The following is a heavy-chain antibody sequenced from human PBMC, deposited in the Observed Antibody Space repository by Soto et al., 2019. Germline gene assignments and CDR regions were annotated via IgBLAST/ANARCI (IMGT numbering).Heavy chain of an antibody. D-gene: IGHD5-12*01. CDR3: ARGTHFTDPRDGYNRD. CDR1: GFTFSSYW. Sequence: GGSLRLSCAASGFTFSSYWMHWVRQAPGKGLVWVSRINSDGSSTSYADSVKGRFTISRDNAKNTLYLQMNSLRAEDTAVYYCARGTHFTDPRDGYNRDWGQGTLVTVSS. J-gene: IGHJ4*02. V-gene: IGHV3-74*01. CDR2: INSDGSST.